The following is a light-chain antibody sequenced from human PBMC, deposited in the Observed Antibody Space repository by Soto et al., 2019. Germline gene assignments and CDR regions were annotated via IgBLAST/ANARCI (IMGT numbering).Light chain of an antibody. J-gene: IGLJ3*02. V-gene: IGLV1-51*01. CDR1: SSNIGNNF. Sequence: QSVLTQPPSVSAAPGQKVTISCSGTSSNIGNNFVSWYQHFLGKAPKLLIFDDTKRPSGIPDRFSGAKSGNTASLTISGLQAEDESDYYCSSYTSSSAWVFGGGTKVTVL. CDR3: SSYTSSSAWV. CDR2: DDT.